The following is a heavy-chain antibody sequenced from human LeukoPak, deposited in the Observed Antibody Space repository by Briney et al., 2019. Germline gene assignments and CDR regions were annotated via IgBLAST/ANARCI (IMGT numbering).Heavy chain of an antibody. Sequence: SETLSLTCAVYGGSFSGYYWSWIRQPPGKGLEWIGYIYHSGSTYYNPSLKSRVTISVDRSKNQFSLKLSSVTAADTAVYYCARNPFPYGSGSHPSWSIDYWGQGTLVTVSS. CDR1: GGSFSGYY. J-gene: IGHJ4*02. V-gene: IGHV4-34*01. CDR2: IYHSGST. CDR3: ARNPFPYGSGSHPSWSIDY. D-gene: IGHD3-10*01.